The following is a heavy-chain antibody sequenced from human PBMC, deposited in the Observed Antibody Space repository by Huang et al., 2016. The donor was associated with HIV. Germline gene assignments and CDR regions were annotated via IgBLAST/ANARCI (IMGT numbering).Heavy chain of an antibody. CDR1: GNTFSGYG. V-gene: IGHV1-18*04. CDR3: ARDRRPYSGSYLGY. D-gene: IGHD1-26*01. CDR2: NRGYKGNT. Sequence: QVQLVQSGAEVKKPGASVKVSCKASGNTFSGYGISWGRQAPGQGLEWMGWNRGYKGNTNYVENLQGRVPMTTDTSTSTAYMELRSLRSDDTAVYYCARDRRPYSGSYLGYWGQGTLVTVSS. J-gene: IGHJ4*02.